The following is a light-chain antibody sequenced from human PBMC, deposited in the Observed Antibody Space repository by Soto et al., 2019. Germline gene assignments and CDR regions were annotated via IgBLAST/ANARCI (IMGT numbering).Light chain of an antibody. J-gene: IGKJ4*01. V-gene: IGKV1-39*01. Sequence: DIQMTQSPSSLSASVGDRVTITCRASQSVDNYLNWYQQKPGKAPNLLVYGASSLQSGVPSRFSGSGSGTDFILTISSLQPEDFATYYCQQSYNTPRTVGGGTKVEIK. CDR1: QSVDNY. CDR2: GAS. CDR3: QQSYNTPRT.